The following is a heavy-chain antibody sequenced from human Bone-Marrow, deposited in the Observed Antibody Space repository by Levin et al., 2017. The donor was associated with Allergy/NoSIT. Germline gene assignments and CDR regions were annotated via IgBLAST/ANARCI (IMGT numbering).Heavy chain of an antibody. CDR1: GYTFTSYA. Sequence: ASVKVSCKASGYTFTSYAMNWVRQAPGQGLEWMGWINTNTGNPTYAQGFTGRFVFSLDTSVSTAYLQICSLKAEDTAVYYCAREAPLRYKVDYYYMDVWGKGTTVTVSS. V-gene: IGHV7-4-1*01. CDR2: INTNTGNP. CDR3: AREAPLRYKVDYYYMDV. D-gene: IGHD1-14*01. J-gene: IGHJ6*03.